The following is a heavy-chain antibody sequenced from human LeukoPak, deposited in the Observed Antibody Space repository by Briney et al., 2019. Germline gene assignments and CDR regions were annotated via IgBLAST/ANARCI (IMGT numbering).Heavy chain of an antibody. V-gene: IGHV3-74*01. CDR1: GFTFSSCW. CDR3: AESRDGYNGH. Sequence: GGSLRLSCAAPGFTFSSCWMHRVRQAPGKGLVWVSRINSDGSSTSYADSVKGRFTISRGNAKNTLYLQMNSLRAEDTAVYYCAESRDGYNGHWGQGTLVTVSS. CDR2: INSDGSST. D-gene: IGHD5-24*01. J-gene: IGHJ4*02.